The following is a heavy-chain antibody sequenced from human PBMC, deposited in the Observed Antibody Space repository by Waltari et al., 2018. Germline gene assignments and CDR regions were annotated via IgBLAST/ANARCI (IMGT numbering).Heavy chain of an antibody. J-gene: IGHJ5*02. Sequence: QVQLQQWGAGLLKPSETLSLTCAVYGGSFSGYYWSWIRQPPGKGLDWIGEINRSGSTNYNPSLKSRVTISVDTSKNQFSLKLSSVTAADTAVYYCARGLDIVVVPAARYNWFDPWGQGTLVTVSS. CDR1: GGSFSGYY. CDR2: INRSGST. D-gene: IGHD2-2*01. CDR3: ARGLDIVVVPAARYNWFDP. V-gene: IGHV4-34*01.